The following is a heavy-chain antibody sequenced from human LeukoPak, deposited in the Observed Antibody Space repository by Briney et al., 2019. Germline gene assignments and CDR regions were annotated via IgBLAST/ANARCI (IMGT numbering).Heavy chain of an antibody. J-gene: IGHJ4*02. Sequence: SETLSLTCTVSGGSISSSSYYWGWIRQPPGTGLEWIGSIYYSGSTYYNPSLESRVTISVDRSKNQFSLKLNSVTAADTAVYYCARGTKIVVPERYYFDHWGQGALVTVSS. CDR2: IYYSGST. D-gene: IGHD3-22*01. CDR1: GGSISSSSYY. V-gene: IGHV4-39*07. CDR3: ARGTKIVVPERYYFDH.